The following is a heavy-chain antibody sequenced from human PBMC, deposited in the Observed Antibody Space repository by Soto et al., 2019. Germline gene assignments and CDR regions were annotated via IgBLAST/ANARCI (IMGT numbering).Heavy chain of an antibody. CDR1: RYTFPSYG. Sequence: GASVPVSHLHSRYTFPSYGISWVRQDPRQAREWMGWISAHNGHTNYALKLQGRVTMNPDTSTSTAYMQLRRLICDDPAVYYRQRSRRPWYDCCGYWPDDYYYYGMDVWGQGTTVTVSS. V-gene: IGHV1-18*01. J-gene: IGHJ6*02. CDR2: ISAHNGHT. D-gene: IGHD3-22*01. CDR3: QRSRRPWYDCCGYWPDDYYYYGMDV.